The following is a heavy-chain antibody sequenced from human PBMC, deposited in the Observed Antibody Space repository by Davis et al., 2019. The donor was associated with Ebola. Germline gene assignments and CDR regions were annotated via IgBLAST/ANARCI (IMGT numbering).Heavy chain of an antibody. CDR2: ISYDGSNK. CDR1: GFTFSDYY. V-gene: IGHV3-30-3*01. J-gene: IGHJ6*02. Sequence: GESLKISCAASGFTFSDYYMSWIRQAPGKGLEWVAFISYDGSNKYYADSVKGRFTISRDNSKNTLYLQMNSLRAEDTAVYYCARTPLYCSGGSCYPVENGMDVWGQGTTVTVSS. D-gene: IGHD2-15*01. CDR3: ARTPLYCSGGSCYPVENGMDV.